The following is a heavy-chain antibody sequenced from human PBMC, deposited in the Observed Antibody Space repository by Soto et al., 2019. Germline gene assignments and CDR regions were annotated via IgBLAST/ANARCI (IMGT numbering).Heavy chain of an antibody. Sequence: ASVKVSCKASGYTFTGYYMHWVRQAPGQGLEWMGWINPNSGGTNYAQKFQGWVTMTRDTSISTAYMELSRLRSDDTAVYYCARDYDSSGYSFAYWGQGTLVTVSS. CDR3: ARDYDSSGYSFAY. CDR1: GYTFTGYY. J-gene: IGHJ4*02. CDR2: INPNSGGT. D-gene: IGHD3-22*01. V-gene: IGHV1-2*04.